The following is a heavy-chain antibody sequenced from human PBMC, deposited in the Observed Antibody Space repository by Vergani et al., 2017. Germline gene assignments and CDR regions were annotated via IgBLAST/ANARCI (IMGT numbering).Heavy chain of an antibody. V-gene: IGHV3-33*01. CDR1: GFTFSSYG. J-gene: IGHJ4*02. Sequence: QVQLVESGGGVVQPGRSLRLSCAASGFTFSSYGMHWVRQAPGKGLEWVAVIWYDGSNKYYADSVKVQFTISRDNSKNTLYLQMNSLRAEDSAVYYCARTHYDSSGHFDYWGQGTLVTVSS. CDR2: IWYDGSNK. CDR3: ARTHYDSSGHFDY. D-gene: IGHD3-22*01.